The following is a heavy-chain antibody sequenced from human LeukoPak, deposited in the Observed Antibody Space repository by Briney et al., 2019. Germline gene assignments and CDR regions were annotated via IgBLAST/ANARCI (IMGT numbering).Heavy chain of an antibody. CDR3: ARGFPLYGSGSYDWFDP. V-gene: IGHV4-4*07. D-gene: IGHD3-10*01. J-gene: IGHJ5*02. CDR2: IYTSGST. Sequence: SETLSLTCTVSGGSISSYYWSWIRQPAGKGLEWIGRIYTSGSTNYNPSLKSRVTMSVDTSKNQFSLKLSSVTAADTAVYYCARGFPLYGSGSYDWFDPWGQGTLVTVSS. CDR1: GGSISSYY.